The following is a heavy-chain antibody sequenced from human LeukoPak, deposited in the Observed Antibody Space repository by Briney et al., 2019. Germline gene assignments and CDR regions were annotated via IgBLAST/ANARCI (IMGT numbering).Heavy chain of an antibody. V-gene: IGHV3-48*03. CDR1: GFTFSSYE. CDR3: ARDLQFGYSYGYPDY. Sequence: GGSLRLSCAASGFTFSSYEMNWVGQAAGRGLEGVSYISSSGCTIYYADSVKGRFTISRDNAKNSLYLQMNSLRAKDTAVYYCARDLQFGYSYGYPDYWGQGTLVTVSS. J-gene: IGHJ4*02. CDR2: ISSSGCTI. D-gene: IGHD5-18*01.